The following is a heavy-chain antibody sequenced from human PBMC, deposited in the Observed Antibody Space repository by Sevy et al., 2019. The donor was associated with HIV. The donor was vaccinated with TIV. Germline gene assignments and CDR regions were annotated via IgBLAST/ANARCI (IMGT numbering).Heavy chain of an antibody. V-gene: IGHV1-69*13. J-gene: IGHJ5*02. D-gene: IGHD3-10*01. Sequence: VKVSCKASGGTFSSYAISWVRQAPGQGLEWMRGIIPIFGTANYAQKFQGRVTITADESTSTAYMELSSLRSEDTAVYYCSITMVRGVTYNWFDPWGQRTLVTVSS. CDR3: SITMVRGVTYNWFDP. CDR1: GGTFSSYA. CDR2: IIPIFGTA.